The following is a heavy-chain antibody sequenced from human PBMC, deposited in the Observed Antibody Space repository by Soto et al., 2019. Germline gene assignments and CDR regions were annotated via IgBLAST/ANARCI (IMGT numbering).Heavy chain of an antibody. Sequence: QVQLQESGPGLVKPSQTLSLTCTVSGGSISSGDYYWSWIRQHPGKGLEWIGYIYYSGSTYYHPSLKRRVTISVDTSKNQFSLKLSSLTAADTAVYYCARWWSGSRQGFDPWGQGTLVTVSS. V-gene: IGHV4-31*03. D-gene: IGHD3-3*01. CDR1: GGSISSGDYY. CDR2: IYYSGST. CDR3: ARWWSGSRQGFDP. J-gene: IGHJ5*02.